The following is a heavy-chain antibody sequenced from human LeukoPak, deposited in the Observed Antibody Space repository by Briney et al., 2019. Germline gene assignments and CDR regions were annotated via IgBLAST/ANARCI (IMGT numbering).Heavy chain of an antibody. V-gene: IGHV1-2*02. D-gene: IGHD3-3*01. CDR1: GYTFTGYF. CDR3: ALGGSSDLQWLIDYFDN. J-gene: IGHJ4*02. Sequence: ASVKVSCKTSGYTFTGYFIHWVRQAPGQGLEWVGCINPGSGATNYAQKFQARITMTSDTSSSSAYMELISLSLDDSAVYFCALGGSSDLQWLIDYFDNWGQGSLVTVSS. CDR2: INPGSGAT.